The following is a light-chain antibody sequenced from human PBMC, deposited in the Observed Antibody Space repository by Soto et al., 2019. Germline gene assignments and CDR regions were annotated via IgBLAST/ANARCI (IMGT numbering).Light chain of an antibody. V-gene: IGKV3D-15*01. CDR2: GAS. CDR1: QSISDT. CDR3: QQYNSYSEA. Sequence: EIVMTQSPATLSVSPGGRATLSCRASQSISDTLAWYQQKPGQAPRLLIHGASTRATGIPDRFSGRGFGTDFTLTISSLQPDDFETYYCQQYNSYSEAFGQGTKVDIK. J-gene: IGKJ1*01.